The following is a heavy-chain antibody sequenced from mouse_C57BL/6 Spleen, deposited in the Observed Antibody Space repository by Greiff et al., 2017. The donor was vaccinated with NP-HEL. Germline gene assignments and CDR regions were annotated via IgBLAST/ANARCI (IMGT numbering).Heavy chain of an antibody. CDR3: ARRGGYYGNYPSWFAY. Sequence: EVKLVESGGGLVKPGGSLKLSCAASGFTFSSYAMSWVRQTPEKRLEWVATISDGGSYTYYPDNVKGRFTISRDNAKNNLYLQMSHLKSEDTAMYYCARRGGYYGNYPSWFAYWGQGTLVTVSA. V-gene: IGHV5-4*03. CDR1: GFTFSSYA. J-gene: IGHJ3*01. CDR2: ISDGGSYT. D-gene: IGHD2-1*01.